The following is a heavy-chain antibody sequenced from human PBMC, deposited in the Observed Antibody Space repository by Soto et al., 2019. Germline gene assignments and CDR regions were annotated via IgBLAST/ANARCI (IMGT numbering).Heavy chain of an antibody. D-gene: IGHD3-22*01. J-gene: IGHJ3*02. CDR1: GYSFTSYG. CDR3: ARTFYDRVNAFDI. CDR2: IYPGDSDT. Sequence: GESQRISCKGSGYSFTSYGSGWVRQMPGKGLEWMGIIYPGDSDTRYSPSFQGQVTISADKSISTAYLQWSSLKASDTAMYYCARTFYDRVNAFDIWGQGTMVT. V-gene: IGHV5-51*01.